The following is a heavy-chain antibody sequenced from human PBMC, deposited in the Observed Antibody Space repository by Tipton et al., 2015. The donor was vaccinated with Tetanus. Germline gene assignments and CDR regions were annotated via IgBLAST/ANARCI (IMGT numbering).Heavy chain of an antibody. CDR2: ISYSGSS. V-gene: IGHV4-61*05. CDR1: GASIGSISYY. CDR3: ARVSRRNFYFDY. Sequence: GLVKPSETLSLTCTVSGASIGSISYYWSWIRQPPGKGLEWIGYISYSGSSEYNPSLKSRVTVSEDTSKSQFSLKLTSVTVADSAVYFCARVSRRNFYFDYWGPGAQVTVSS. J-gene: IGHJ4*02. D-gene: IGHD2/OR15-2a*01.